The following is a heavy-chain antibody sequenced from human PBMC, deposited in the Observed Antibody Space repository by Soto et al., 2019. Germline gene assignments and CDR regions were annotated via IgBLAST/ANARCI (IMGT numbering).Heavy chain of an antibody. CDR2: VQQDGSEK. CDR3: ARGGLHRSGYEYYYYYYGLEV. Sequence: EGQLVESGGGLVQPGESLRLSCAGSGFTFNSYWMSWVRQAPGKGLEWVAKVQQDGSEKYYVDSVKGRFTISRDNAKNSVLLLMNSLRVEDTAVYYCARGGLHRSGYEYYYYYYGLEVWGQGNTVTVAS. J-gene: IGHJ6*02. D-gene: IGHD3-22*01. CDR1: GFTFNSYW. V-gene: IGHV3-7*03.